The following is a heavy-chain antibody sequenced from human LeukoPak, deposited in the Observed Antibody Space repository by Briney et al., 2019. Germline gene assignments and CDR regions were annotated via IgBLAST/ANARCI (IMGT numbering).Heavy chain of an antibody. CDR1: GFTLRSYT. J-gene: IGHJ4*02. CDR3: ARERILVGAFDY. CDR2: ISSSSSYI. V-gene: IGHV3-21*01. Sequence: GGSLRLSCAASGFTLRSYTMNWVCQAPGKGLEWVSSISSSSSYIYYADSVKGRFTISRDNAKNSLYLQMNSLRAEDTAVYYCARERILVGAFDYWGQGTLVTVSS. D-gene: IGHD1-26*01.